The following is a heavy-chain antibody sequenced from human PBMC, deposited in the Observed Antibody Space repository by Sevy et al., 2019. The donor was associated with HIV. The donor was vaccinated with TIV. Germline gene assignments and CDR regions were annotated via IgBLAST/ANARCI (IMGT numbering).Heavy chain of an antibody. CDR3: ARIGYSYGYGGYYYYYGMDV. J-gene: IGHJ6*02. CDR2: ISAYNGNT. Sequence: TSVKVSCMASGYTFTSYGISWVRQAPGQGLEWMGWISAYNGNTNYAQKLQGRVTMTTDTSTSTAYMELRSLRSDDTAVYYCARIGYSYGYGGYYYYYGMDVWGQGTTVTVSS. V-gene: IGHV1-18*01. D-gene: IGHD5-18*01. CDR1: GYTFTSYG.